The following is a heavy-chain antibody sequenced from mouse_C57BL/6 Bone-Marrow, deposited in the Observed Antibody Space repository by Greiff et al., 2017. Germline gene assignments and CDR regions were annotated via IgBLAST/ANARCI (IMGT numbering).Heavy chain of an antibody. CDR1: GYTFTSYG. Sequence: VQLQQSGAELARPGASVTLSCKASGYTFTSYGISWVKQSTGQGLEWIGEIYPRSGNTYYNEKFKGKATLTADKSSSTAYMELRSLTSEDSAVYFCARDPITTVVSDYWGQGTTLTVSS. V-gene: IGHV1-81*01. CDR2: IYPRSGNT. D-gene: IGHD1-1*01. CDR3: ARDPITTVVSDY. J-gene: IGHJ2*01.